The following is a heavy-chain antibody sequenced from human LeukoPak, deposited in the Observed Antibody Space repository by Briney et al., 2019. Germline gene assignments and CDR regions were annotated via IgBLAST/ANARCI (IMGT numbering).Heavy chain of an antibody. V-gene: IGHV1-8*02. J-gene: IGHJ6*03. CDR2: INPNSGNT. D-gene: IGHD6-6*01. CDR3: ARSSSWYYYYMDV. CDR1: GYTFTGYY. Sequence: ASVKVSCKASGYTFTGYYMHWVRQAPGQGLEWMGWINPNSGNTGYAQKFQGRVTMTRYTSISTAYMELSSLRSEDTAVYYCARSSSWYYYYMDVWGKGTTVTVSS.